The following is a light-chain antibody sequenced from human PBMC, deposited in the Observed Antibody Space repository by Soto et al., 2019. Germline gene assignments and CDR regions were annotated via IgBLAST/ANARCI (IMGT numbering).Light chain of an antibody. CDR1: SSDVGGYNY. J-gene: IGLJ1*01. CDR3: SSYTSSSTVFYV. CDR2: DVS. V-gene: IGLV2-14*01. Sequence: QSALTQPASVSGSPGQSITISGTGTSSDVGGYNYVSWYQQHPGKAPKLMIYDVSNRPSGVSNRFSGSKSGNTASLTISGLQAEDEADYYCSSYTSSSTVFYVFGTGTKLTVL.